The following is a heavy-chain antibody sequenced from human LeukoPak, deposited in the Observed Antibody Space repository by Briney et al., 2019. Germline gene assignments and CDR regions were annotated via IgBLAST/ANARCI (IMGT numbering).Heavy chain of an antibody. Sequence: KTSETLSLTCTVSGYSISSGYYWGWIRQPPGKGLEWIGSIYHSGSTYYNPSLKSRVTISVDTSKNQFSLKLSSVTAADTAVYYCARVVGAAAVVFLGTGWFDPWGQGTLVTVSS. V-gene: IGHV4-38-2*02. CDR1: GYSISSGYY. D-gene: IGHD6-13*01. CDR3: ARVVGAAAVVFLGTGWFDP. J-gene: IGHJ5*02. CDR2: IYHSGST.